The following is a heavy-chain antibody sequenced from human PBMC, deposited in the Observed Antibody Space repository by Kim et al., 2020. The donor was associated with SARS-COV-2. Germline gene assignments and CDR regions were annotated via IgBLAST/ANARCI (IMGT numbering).Heavy chain of an antibody. J-gene: IGHJ6*02. V-gene: IGHV1-69*04. CDR1: GGPSRSYG. CDR2: IIPIGNMT. Sequence: SVKVSCKAFGGPSRSYGLSWVRQAPGQGLEWMGRIIPIGNMTDYAQKFQGRVTITADRRNTVYMELTSLRPEDTAVYYCASEVPPLGPSAMSALRQGDYSYYGMDVWGQGTTVTVSS. D-gene: IGHD2-2*01. CDR3: ASEVPPLGPSAMSALRQGDYSYYGMDV.